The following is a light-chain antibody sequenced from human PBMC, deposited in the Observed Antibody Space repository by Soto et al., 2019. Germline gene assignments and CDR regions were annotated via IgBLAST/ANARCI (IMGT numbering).Light chain of an antibody. CDR1: QGIRND. J-gene: IGKJ4*01. V-gene: IGKV1-17*01. Sequence: DIQMTQSPSSLSASVGDRVTITCRASQGIRNDLSWYQQKPGKAPKSLMYGASNLQSGVPSRFSGSGSGTEFTLTISSLQPEDVASYYCVQHNSYPPLTFGGGTKVEIK. CDR3: VQHNSYPPLT. CDR2: GAS.